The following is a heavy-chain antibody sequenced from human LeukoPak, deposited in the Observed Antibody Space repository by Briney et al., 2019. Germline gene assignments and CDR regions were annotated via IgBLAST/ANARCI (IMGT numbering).Heavy chain of an antibody. CDR1: GFSFSDYT. J-gene: IGHJ4*02. CDR3: ARALHSSGQYHPRY. CDR2: ITRSSSHI. D-gene: IGHD3-22*01. Sequence: PGGSLRLTCAASGFSFSDYTMYWVRQAPGKGLEWVSSITRSSSHIHYVDSVKGRFIISRDNAKNSLYLQMNSLRADDTAVYFCARALHSSGQYHPRYWGQGALVTVSS. V-gene: IGHV3-21*01.